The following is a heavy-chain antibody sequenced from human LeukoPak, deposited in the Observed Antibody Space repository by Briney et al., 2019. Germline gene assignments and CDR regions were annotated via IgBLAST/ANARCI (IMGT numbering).Heavy chain of an antibody. J-gene: IGHJ6*04. CDR3: AELGITMIGGV. CDR2: ISGSGGST. CDR1: GFTVSSNY. Sequence: GGSLRLSCAASGFTVSSNYMTWVRQAPGKGLEWVSAISGSGGSTYYADSVKGRFTISRDNSKNTLYLQMNSLRAEDTAVYYCAELGITMIGGVWGKGTTVTISS. V-gene: IGHV3-23*01. D-gene: IGHD3-10*02.